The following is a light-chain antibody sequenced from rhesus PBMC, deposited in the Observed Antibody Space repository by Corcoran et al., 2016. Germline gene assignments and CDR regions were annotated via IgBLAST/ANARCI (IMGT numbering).Light chain of an antibody. Sequence: DIQMTQSPSSLSASVGDRVTITFRASQDINHYLSWYQQNPGKAPKHLINFASNLETGVPARFSGSGSWTDYTLTSSSLQPEAIATYHCQQYNNYPLTFGGGTKVEIK. CDR1: QDINHY. CDR2: FAS. V-gene: IGKV1-66*01. J-gene: IGKJ4*01. CDR3: QQYNNYPLT.